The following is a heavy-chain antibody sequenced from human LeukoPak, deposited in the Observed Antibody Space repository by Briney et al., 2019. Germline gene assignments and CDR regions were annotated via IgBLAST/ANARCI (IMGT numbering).Heavy chain of an antibody. CDR2: IYYSGST. J-gene: IGHJ4*02. Sequence: SQTLSLTCTVSGGSISSGDYYWSWIRQPPGKGLEWIGYIYYSGSTYYNPSLKSRVTISVDTSKNQFSLKLSSVTAADTAVYYCARGSSTSPPIDYWGQGTLATVSS. V-gene: IGHV4-30-4*08. CDR3: ARGSSTSPPIDY. CDR1: GGSISSGDYY. D-gene: IGHD2-2*01.